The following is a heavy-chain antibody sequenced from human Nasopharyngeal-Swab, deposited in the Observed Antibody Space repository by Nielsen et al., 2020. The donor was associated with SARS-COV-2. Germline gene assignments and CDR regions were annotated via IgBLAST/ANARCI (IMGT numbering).Heavy chain of an antibody. CDR1: GFTFRGSA. D-gene: IGHD2-15*01. J-gene: IGHJ4*02. CDR3: ARRAGYCSGGSDCYYFDP. CDR2: ISSSGSSI. Sequence: GESLKISCAGSGFTFRGSAIHWVRQAPGKGLECISYISSSGSSINYADSVKGRFTISRDNARNSLYLQMNSLRAEDTAVYYCARRAGYCSGGSDCYYFDPWGQGTLVTVSP. V-gene: IGHV3-48*04.